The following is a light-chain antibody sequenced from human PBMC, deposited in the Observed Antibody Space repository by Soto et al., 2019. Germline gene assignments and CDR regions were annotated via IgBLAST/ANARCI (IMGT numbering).Light chain of an antibody. CDR2: DAS. J-gene: IGKJ1*01. CDR3: QQYNDYWT. V-gene: IGKV1-5*01. CDR1: QIITTW. Sequence: DIQMTQSPSTLSGSVGDRVTITCRASQIITTWLAWYQQKPGKAPKLLIYDASSLESGVPSRFSGSGSGIEFTLTISRLQPDDFATYYCQQYNDYWTFGQGTKVDIK.